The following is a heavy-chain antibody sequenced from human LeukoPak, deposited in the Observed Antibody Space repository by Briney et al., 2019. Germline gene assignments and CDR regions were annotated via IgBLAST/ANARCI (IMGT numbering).Heavy chain of an antibody. J-gene: IGHJ3*02. Sequence: GGSLRLSCATSGFTFDDYGMNWVRQAPGKGLEWVSNINWNGRNVDYADSAKGRFTISRDKAKNSLHLQMNSLRAEDTAVYYCVRVRKQYYYDDSHHRDASDIWGQGTMVIVSS. D-gene: IGHD3-22*01. V-gene: IGHV3-20*04. CDR2: INWNGRNV. CDR1: GFTFDDYG. CDR3: VRVRKQYYYDDSHHRDASDI.